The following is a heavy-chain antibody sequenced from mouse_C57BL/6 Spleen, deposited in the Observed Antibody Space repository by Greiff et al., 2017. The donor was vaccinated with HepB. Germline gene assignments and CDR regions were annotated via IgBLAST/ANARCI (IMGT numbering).Heavy chain of an antibody. D-gene: IGHD1-1*01. CDR2: ISGGGGNT. CDR1: GFTFSSYT. Sequence: EVQRVESGGGLVKPGGSLKLSCAASGFTFSSYTMSWVRQTPEKRLEWVATISGGGGNTYYPDTVKGRFTISRDNAKNTLYLQMSSLRSEDMALYYCARGPYYGSSPAWIAYWGQGTLVTVSA. J-gene: IGHJ3*01. V-gene: IGHV5-9*01. CDR3: ARGPYYGSSPAWIAY.